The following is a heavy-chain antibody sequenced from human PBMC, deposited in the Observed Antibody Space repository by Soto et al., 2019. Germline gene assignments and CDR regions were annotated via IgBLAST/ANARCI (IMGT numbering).Heavy chain of an antibody. Sequence: GASVKLSCKASGGTFSSYAISWVRQAPGRGLEWMGGIIPIFGTANYAQKFQGRVTITADESTSTAYMELSSLRSEDTAVYYCARDGGTYCGGDCYRMGMDVWGQGTTVTVSS. CDR2: IIPIFGTA. CDR3: ARDGGTYCGGDCYRMGMDV. D-gene: IGHD2-21*02. V-gene: IGHV1-69*13. CDR1: GGTFSSYA. J-gene: IGHJ6*02.